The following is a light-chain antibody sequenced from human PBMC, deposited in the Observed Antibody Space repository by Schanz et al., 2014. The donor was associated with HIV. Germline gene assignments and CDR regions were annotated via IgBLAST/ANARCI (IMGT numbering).Light chain of an antibody. CDR1: SSDIGAYDF. V-gene: IGLV2-8*01. J-gene: IGLJ2*01. CDR3: QSYDSSLRAVV. Sequence: QSALTQPPSASGSPGQSVTISCTGTSSDIGAYDFVSWYQHHPGKAPKLLIYEVNKRPSGVPNRFSGSKSGNAASLTVSGLQAEDEADYYCQSYDSSLRAVVFGGGTKLTVL. CDR2: EVN.